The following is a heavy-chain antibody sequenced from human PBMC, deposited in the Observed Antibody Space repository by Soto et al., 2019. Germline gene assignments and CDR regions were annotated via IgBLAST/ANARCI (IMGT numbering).Heavy chain of an antibody. J-gene: IGHJ6*02. CDR1: RYSCTNYW. CDR3: ARHHGSPGSYFGMDV. CDR2: IYPGDSDT. Sequence: GESLKVPCKGSRYSCTNYWINWVRQMTRKGLEWMGIIYPGDSDTRYSPSFQGQVTISADKSINTAYLQWRSLKASDTAVYYCARHHGSPGSYFGMDVWGQGTTVTVSS. D-gene: IGHD6-13*01. V-gene: IGHV5-51*01.